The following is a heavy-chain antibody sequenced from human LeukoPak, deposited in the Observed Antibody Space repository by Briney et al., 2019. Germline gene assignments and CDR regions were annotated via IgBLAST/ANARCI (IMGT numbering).Heavy chain of an antibody. CDR2: ISSSSSYI. D-gene: IGHD3-22*01. CDR3: ASGFGYYDSSGYYFLAY. CDR1: GFTFSSYS. V-gene: IGHV3-21*01. J-gene: IGHJ4*02. Sequence: GGSLRLSCAASGFTFSSYSMNWVRQAPGKGLEWVSSISSSSSYIYYADSVKGRFTISRDNAKNSLYLQMNSLRAEDTAVYYCASGFGYYDSSGYYFLAYWGQGTLVTVSS.